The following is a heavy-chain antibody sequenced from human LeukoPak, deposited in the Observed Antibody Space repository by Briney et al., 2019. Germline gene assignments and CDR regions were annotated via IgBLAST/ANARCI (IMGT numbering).Heavy chain of an antibody. V-gene: IGHV4-39*01. CDR3: GRLFDS. J-gene: IGHJ4*02. Sequence: SETLSLTCTVSGGAIISDNFYWGWVRQPPGKGLEWVGSINYSGTTYYHPSLRSRVSISVDTSRTQFFLRLNSVSAADTAVYYCGRLFDSWGQGILVTVSS. CDR2: INYSGTT. CDR1: GGAIISDNFY.